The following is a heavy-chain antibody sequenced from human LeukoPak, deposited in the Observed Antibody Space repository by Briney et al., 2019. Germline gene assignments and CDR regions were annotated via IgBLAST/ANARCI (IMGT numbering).Heavy chain of an antibody. J-gene: IGHJ5*02. CDR2: ISAYNGNT. D-gene: IGHD3-3*02. V-gene: IGHV1-18*01. Sequence: GASVKVSCKASGYTFTSYGISWVRQAPGQGLEWMGWISAYNGNTNYAQKLQGRVTMTEDTSTDTAYMELSSLRSEDTAVYYCATIRAPVWWFDPWGQGTLVTVPS. CDR3: ATIRAPVWWFDP. CDR1: GYTFTSYG.